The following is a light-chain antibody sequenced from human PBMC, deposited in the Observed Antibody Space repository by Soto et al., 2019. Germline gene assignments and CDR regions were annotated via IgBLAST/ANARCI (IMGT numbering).Light chain of an antibody. Sequence: DIQMTQSPPTLSASVGDRVTITCRASQSIGSWLAWHQQEPGKAPKLLIYKASSLESGVPSRLSGSGSGTEFTLSISSLQPDDSATYYCQQYDSYPLTFGGGTKVDIK. CDR2: KAS. CDR3: QQYDSYPLT. CDR1: QSIGSW. J-gene: IGKJ4*01. V-gene: IGKV1-5*03.